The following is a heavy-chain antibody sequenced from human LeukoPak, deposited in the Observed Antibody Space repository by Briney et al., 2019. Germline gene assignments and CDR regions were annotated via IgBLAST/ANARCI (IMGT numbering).Heavy chain of an antibody. D-gene: IGHD2-2*03. CDR1: GGSISSGTYF. Sequence: PSQTLSLTCTVSGGSISSGTYFWSWIRQPAGKELEWIGRIYTSGSTNYNPSLKSRVTISVDTSKNQFSLNLSSVTAADTAVYYCARDGYCSSASCSDAFDIWGQGTMVTVSS. CDR2: IYTSGST. V-gene: IGHV4-61*02. J-gene: IGHJ3*02. CDR3: ARDGYCSSASCSDAFDI.